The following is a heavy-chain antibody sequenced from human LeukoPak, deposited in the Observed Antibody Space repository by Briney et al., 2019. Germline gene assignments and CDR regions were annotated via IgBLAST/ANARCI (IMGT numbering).Heavy chain of an antibody. V-gene: IGHV1-2*02. CDR1: GFTFTGYY. CDR3: VRDQATVTTPYFDY. J-gene: IGHJ4*02. CDR2: INLNSGGT. D-gene: IGHD4-17*01. Sequence: GASVKVSCKASGFTFTGYYMHWVRQAPGQGLEWMGWINLNSGGTNYAQKFQGRVTMTRDTSISTAYMELSSLRSDDTALYYCVRDQATVTTPYFDYWGQGTLVTVSS.